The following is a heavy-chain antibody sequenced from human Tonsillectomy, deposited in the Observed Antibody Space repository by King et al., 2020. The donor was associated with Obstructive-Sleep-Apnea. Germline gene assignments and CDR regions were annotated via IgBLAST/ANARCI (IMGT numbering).Heavy chain of an antibody. V-gene: IGHV4-39*07. CDR3: ARDHRTYGDWGYAFDI. CDR1: GGSISSNSYH. CDR2: IYYNGSP. D-gene: IGHD4-17*01. J-gene: IGHJ3*02. Sequence: QLQESGPRLVKPSETLSLICTVSGGSISSNSYHWGWIRQSPGKGPEWIGSIYYNGSPDHNPSLKSRVTISVDTSKNQFSLMLSSVTAADPAVYYCARDHRTYGDWGYAFDIWGQGTMVTVSS.